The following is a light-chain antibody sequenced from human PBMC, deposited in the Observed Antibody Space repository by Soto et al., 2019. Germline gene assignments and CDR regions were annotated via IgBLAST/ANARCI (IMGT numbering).Light chain of an antibody. V-gene: IGKV1-33*01. CDR1: QDISNY. CDR2: DAS. J-gene: IGKJ4*01. Sequence: DVRMTQSPSSLSASVGDRVTITCRASQDISNYLNWYQQKPGKAPKLLIYDASHLPTGVPSRFSGSGSGTDFPLTISSLQPEDTATYYCQQYDNLPEITFGGGTKVEMK. CDR3: QQYDNLPEIT.